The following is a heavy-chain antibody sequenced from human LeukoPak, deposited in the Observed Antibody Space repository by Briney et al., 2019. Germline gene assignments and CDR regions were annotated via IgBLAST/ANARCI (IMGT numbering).Heavy chain of an antibody. CDR2: INPNSGGT. D-gene: IGHD3-22*01. CDR3: ARDSRGLTYYYDSSGYYYVP. CDR1: GYTFTDYY. Sequence: ASVKVSCKASGYTFTDYYMHWVRQAPGQGLEWMGWINPNSGGTNYAQKFQGRVTMTRDTSISTAYMELSRLRSDDTAVYYCARDSRGLTYYYDSSGYYYVPWGQGTLVTVSS. J-gene: IGHJ5*02. V-gene: IGHV1-2*02.